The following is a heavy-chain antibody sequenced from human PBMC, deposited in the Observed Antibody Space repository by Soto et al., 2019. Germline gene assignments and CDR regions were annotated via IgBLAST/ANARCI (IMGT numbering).Heavy chain of an antibody. CDR1: GYTFTSYD. V-gene: IGHV1-8*01. CDR3: ARAPKQWLVRRIFWFDP. D-gene: IGHD6-19*01. J-gene: IGHJ5*02. Sequence: QVQLVQSGAEVKKPGASVKVSCKASGYTFTSYDINWVRQATGQGLEWMGWMNPNSGNTGYAQKFQGRVTMTRNTSISTAYMELSSLRSEDTAVYYCARAPKQWLVRRIFWFDPWGQGTLVTVSA. CDR2: MNPNSGNT.